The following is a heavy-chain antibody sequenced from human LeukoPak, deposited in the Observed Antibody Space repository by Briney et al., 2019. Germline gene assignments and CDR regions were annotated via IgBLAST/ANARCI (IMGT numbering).Heavy chain of an antibody. Sequence: GGSLRLSCAASGFTFSSYWMHWVRQAPGKGLVWVARINPGGSSITYADSVKGRSTIPRDNAKNTLYLQMDSLRAEDTGVYYCARSSPADDYWGQGTLVTVSS. CDR2: INPGGSSI. J-gene: IGHJ4*02. CDR1: GFTFSSYW. D-gene: IGHD6-13*01. V-gene: IGHV3-74*01. CDR3: ARSSPADDY.